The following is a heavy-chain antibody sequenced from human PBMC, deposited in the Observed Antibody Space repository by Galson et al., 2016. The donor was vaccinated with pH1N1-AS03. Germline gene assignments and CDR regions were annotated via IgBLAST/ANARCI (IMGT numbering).Heavy chain of an antibody. V-gene: IGHV3-7*03. D-gene: IGHD6-19*01. CDR1: GFTFSIYW. CDR3: ARFGKNGWDLDS. Sequence: SLRLSCAASGFTFSIYWMTWVRQTPGKGLEWVATINPGGRGLYYADSLQGRFSNSRDDAKNSLYLQMSSLRVDDTAVYYCARFGKNGWDLDSWGQGTLVSVSS. CDR2: INPGGRGL. J-gene: IGHJ5*01.